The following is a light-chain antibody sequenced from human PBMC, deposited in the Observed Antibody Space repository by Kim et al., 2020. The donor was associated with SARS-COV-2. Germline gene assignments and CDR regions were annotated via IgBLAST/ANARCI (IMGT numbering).Light chain of an antibody. CDR3: QQCDNSPVT. Sequence: DIQMTQSPSSLSASVGDRVTITCQASQDISNYLNWYQQKPGKAPKLLIYDASNLETGVPSRFSGSGSGTDFTFTISSLQPEDIATYYCQQCDNSPVTFGQGTKVDIK. V-gene: IGKV1-33*01. CDR2: DAS. J-gene: IGKJ1*01. CDR1: QDISNY.